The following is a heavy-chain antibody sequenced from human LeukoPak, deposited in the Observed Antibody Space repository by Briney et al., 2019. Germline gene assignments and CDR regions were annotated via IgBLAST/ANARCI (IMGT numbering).Heavy chain of an antibody. V-gene: IGHV4-30-4*01. CDR2: IYYSGST. J-gene: IGHJ5*02. CDR3: ARAGGFTILRGAVNNWFDP. D-gene: IGHD3-10*01. Sequence: PSQTLSLTCTVSGGSISSGDYYWSWIRQPPGKGLEWIGYIYYSGSTYYNPSLKSRVTISVDTSKNQFSLKLSSVTAADTAVYYCARAGGFTILRGAVNNWFDPWGQGTLVTVSS. CDR1: GGSISSGDYY.